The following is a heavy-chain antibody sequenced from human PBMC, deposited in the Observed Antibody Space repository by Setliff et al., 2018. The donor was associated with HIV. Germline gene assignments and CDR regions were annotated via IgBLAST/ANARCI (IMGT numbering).Heavy chain of an antibody. V-gene: IGHV4-34*01. CDR1: GGSFSDYH. D-gene: IGHD6-6*01. Sequence: SETLSLTCAVYGGSFSDYHWSWIRQAPRKRLEWIGEVYDSGSTNYNPSLKSRVTVTVDTSKNQLSLRLNSVTAADTAVYYCARGSKLVWGRWFDPWGQGTLVTVSS. CDR2: VYDSGST. CDR3: ARGSKLVWGRWFDP. J-gene: IGHJ5*02.